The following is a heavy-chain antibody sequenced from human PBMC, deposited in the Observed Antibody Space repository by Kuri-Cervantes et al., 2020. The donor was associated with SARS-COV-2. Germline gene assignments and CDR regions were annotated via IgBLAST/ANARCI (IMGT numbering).Heavy chain of an antibody. J-gene: IGHJ2*01. D-gene: IGHD2-8*01. CDR1: GVSVSGYY. CDR3: ARGGHCTNVVSYGDRYFGL. V-gene: IGHV4-34*01. CDR2: INHSGST. Sequence: SQTLSLTCAVYGVSVSGYYWSWIRQPPGEGVEWTGEINHSGSTNYNPSLKSRVTISVDTSKNQFSLKLNPVTAADTAVDYCARGGHCTNVVSYGDRYFGLWGRGTLVTVSS.